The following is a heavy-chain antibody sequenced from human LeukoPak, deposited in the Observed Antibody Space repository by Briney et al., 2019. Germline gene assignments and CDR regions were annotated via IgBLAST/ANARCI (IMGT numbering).Heavy chain of an antibody. V-gene: IGHV4-30-4*07. CDR2: FYYSGST. CDR3: ARDHTVTSSY. Sequence: SQTLSLTCAVSAGSISRGGYSWSWIRQPPGKGLEWIGYFYYSGSTYYNPSLKSRVTISVDTSKNQFSLNLTSVTAADTAVYYCARDHTVTSSYWGQGTLVTVPS. CDR1: AGSISRGGYS. J-gene: IGHJ4*02. D-gene: IGHD4-23*01.